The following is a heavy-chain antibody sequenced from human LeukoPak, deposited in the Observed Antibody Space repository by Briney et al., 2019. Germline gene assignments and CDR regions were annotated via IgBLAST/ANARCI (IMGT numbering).Heavy chain of an antibody. J-gene: IGHJ4*02. CDR2: IYYSGST. D-gene: IGHD3-22*01. V-gene: IGHV4-39*07. CDR1: GGSISSSSYY. Sequence: SETLSLTCTVSGGSISSSSYYWGWIRQPPGKGLEWIGSIYYSGSTYYNPSLKSRVTISVDKSKNQFSLKLSSVTAADTAVYYCARDPYYYDSSGYYWGQGTLVTVSS. CDR3: ARDPYYYDSSGYY.